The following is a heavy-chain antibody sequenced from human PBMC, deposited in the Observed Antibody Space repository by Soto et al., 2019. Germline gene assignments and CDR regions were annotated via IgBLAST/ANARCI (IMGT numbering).Heavy chain of an antibody. J-gene: IGHJ5*02. V-gene: IGHV4-4*02. Sequence: SETLSLTCAVSGGSISSSNWWSWVRQPPGKGLEWIGEIYHSGSTNYNPSLKSRVTISVDKSKNQFSLKLSSVTAADTAVYYCARGSSSWFRKPGSFDPWGQGTLVTVSS. CDR3: ARGSSSWFRKPGSFDP. CDR1: GGSISSSNW. D-gene: IGHD6-13*01. CDR2: IYHSGST.